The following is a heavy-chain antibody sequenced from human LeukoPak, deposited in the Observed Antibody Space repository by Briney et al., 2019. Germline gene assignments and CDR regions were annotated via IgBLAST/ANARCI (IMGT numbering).Heavy chain of an antibody. J-gene: IGHJ4*02. D-gene: IGHD5-18*01. Sequence: SETLSLTCSVSGGSISSSTYYWTWIRQPPGKGLEWIGSIYHNAITYSKPSLRSRVTISVDTSKGQFSLKLSSVTAADTAVYYCAKGAVVERGYSYTDSWGQGALVTVSS. V-gene: IGHV4-39*07. CDR3: AKGAVVERGYSYTDS. CDR1: GGSISSSTYY. CDR2: IYHNAIT.